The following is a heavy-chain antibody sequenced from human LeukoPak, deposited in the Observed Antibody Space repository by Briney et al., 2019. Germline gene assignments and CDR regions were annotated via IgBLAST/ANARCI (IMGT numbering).Heavy chain of an antibody. CDR3: ARDPPRTVPFDI. D-gene: IGHD1-1*01. V-gene: IGHV3-21*01. Sequence: GSLRLSCAASGFTFSSYSMNWVRQAPGKGLEWVSSIISSSSYIYYADSLEGRFTISRDNAKNSLYLQMNSLRAEDTAVYYCARDPPRTVPFDIWGQGTMVTVSS. CDR2: IISSSSYI. J-gene: IGHJ3*02. CDR1: GFTFSSYS.